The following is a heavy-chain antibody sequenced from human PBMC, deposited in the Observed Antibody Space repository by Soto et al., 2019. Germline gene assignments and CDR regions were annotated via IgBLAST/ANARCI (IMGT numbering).Heavy chain of an antibody. CDR3: AGGCSSTSCHHYYYYMDV. D-gene: IGHD2-2*01. CDR2: IYHSGST. J-gene: IGHJ6*03. Sequence: QVQLQESGPGLVKPSGTLSLTCAVSSGSISSSNWWSWVRQPPGKGLEWIGEIYHSGSTNYNPSLKSRVTISVDKSKNQFSLKLSSVTAADTAVYYCAGGCSSTSCHHYYYYMDVWGKGTTVTVSS. CDR1: SGSISSSNW. V-gene: IGHV4-4*02.